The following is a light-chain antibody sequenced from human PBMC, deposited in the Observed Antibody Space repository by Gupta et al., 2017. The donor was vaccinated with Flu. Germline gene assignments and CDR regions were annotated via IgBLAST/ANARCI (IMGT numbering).Light chain of an antibody. V-gene: IGKV3-20*01. CDR1: QSVSSSY. CDR2: GAS. CDR3: QQFGSSPLYT. J-gene: IGKJ2*01. Sequence: TLSLSPGVRATLSCRASQSVSSSYLAWYQQRPGQAPRLLIYGASSRATGVPDRFSGSGSGTDFTLTISRREPEDFAVYYCQQFGSSPLYTFGQGTKLEIK.